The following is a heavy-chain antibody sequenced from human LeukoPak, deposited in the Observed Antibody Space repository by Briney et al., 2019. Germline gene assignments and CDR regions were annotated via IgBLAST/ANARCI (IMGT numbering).Heavy chain of an antibody. V-gene: IGHV1-24*01. Sequence: ASVKVSCKVSGYTLTELSMHWERQAPGKGLEWMGGFDPEDGETIYAQKFQGRVTMTEDTSTDTAYMELSSLRSEDTAVYYCATDLYGSGSYYFDYWGQGTLVTVSS. CDR1: GYTLTELS. CDR2: FDPEDGET. CDR3: ATDLYGSGSYYFDY. D-gene: IGHD3-10*01. J-gene: IGHJ4*02.